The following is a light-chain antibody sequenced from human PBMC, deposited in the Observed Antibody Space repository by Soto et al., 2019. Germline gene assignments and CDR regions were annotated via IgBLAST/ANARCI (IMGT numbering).Light chain of an antibody. J-gene: IGKJ4*01. V-gene: IGKV3-15*01. Sequence: EIVMTQSPATLSVSPGERATLSCRASQSVSSNLAWYQQKPGQAPRLLIYDASTRATGIPARFSGSGSGTDFILTISSLQSEDFAVYYCQQYNQWPLTFGGGTKVDLK. CDR2: DAS. CDR1: QSVSSN. CDR3: QQYNQWPLT.